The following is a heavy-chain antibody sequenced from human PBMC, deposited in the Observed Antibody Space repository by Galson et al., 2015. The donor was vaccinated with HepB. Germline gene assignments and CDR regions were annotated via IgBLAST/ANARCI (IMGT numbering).Heavy chain of an antibody. V-gene: IGHV1-3*01. CDR3: ARIRDGYKNWAEYFQH. J-gene: IGHJ1*01. CDR1: GYTFTSYA. D-gene: IGHD5-24*01. CDR2: INAGNGNT. Sequence: SVKVSCKASGYTFTSYAMHWVRQAPGQRLEWMGWINAGNGNTKYSQKFQGRVTITRDTSASTAYMELSSLRSEDTAVYYCARIRDGYKNWAEYFQHWGQGTLVTVSS.